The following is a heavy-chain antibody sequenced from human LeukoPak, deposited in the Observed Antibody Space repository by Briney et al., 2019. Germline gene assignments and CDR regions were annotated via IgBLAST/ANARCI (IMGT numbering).Heavy chain of an antibody. CDR2: VSAYNGNT. CDR3: ARWYGDYLSGFDY. CDR1: GYTYTSYG. Sequence: ASVKVSCKASGYTYTSYGSHWLRQAPGKGLEGMGWVSAYNGNTIYAEKLQGRVTMTTDTSTSTAYVELRSLRSDDTAVYYCARWYGDYLSGFDYWGQGTLVTVSS. V-gene: IGHV1-18*01. J-gene: IGHJ4*02. D-gene: IGHD4-17*01.